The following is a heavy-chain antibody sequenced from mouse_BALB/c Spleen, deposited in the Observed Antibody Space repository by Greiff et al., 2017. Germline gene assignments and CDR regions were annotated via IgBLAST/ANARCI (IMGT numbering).Heavy chain of an antibody. D-gene: IGHD2-4*01. CDR3: AGYDYYCFDY. J-gene: IGHJ2*01. CDR2: IYPGSGST. CDR1: GYNFTSYW. V-gene: IGHV1-55*01. Sequence: VQLQQPGAELVKPGTSVKLSCKASGYNFTSYWINWVKLRPGQGLGWIGDIYPGSGSTNYNEKFKSKATLTVDTSSSTAYMQLSSLASEDSALYYCAGYDYYCFDYWGQGTTLTVSS.